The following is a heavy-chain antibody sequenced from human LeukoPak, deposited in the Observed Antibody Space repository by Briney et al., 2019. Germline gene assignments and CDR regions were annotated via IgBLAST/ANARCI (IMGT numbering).Heavy chain of an antibody. V-gene: IGHV3-43*01. D-gene: IGHD5-12*01. CDR1: GFTFHHYS. CDR3: AKDSNTGGYSFGS. J-gene: IGHJ4*02. CDR2: ISWDGGIT. Sequence: PGGSLRLSCAASGFTFHHYSMHWVRQPPGKGLEWVSLISWDGGITYYADFVRGRFTISRDNGKNSLSLEMNSLRTEDTALYYCAKDSNTGGYSFGSWGQGTLVTVTS.